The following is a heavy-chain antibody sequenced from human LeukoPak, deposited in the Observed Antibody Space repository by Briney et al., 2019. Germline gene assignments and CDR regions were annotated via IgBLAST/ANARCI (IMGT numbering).Heavy chain of an antibody. D-gene: IGHD3-3*01. V-gene: IGHV4-30-2*01. Sequence: SQNLSLTCAVSGGSISSGGYSWSWIRQPPGKGLEWIGYIYHSGSTYYNPSLKSRVTISVDRSKNQFSLKLSSVTAADTAVYYCAREGGFWSGYFYWGQGTLVTVSS. CDR3: AREGGFWSGYFY. J-gene: IGHJ4*02. CDR1: GGSISSGGYS. CDR2: IYHSGST.